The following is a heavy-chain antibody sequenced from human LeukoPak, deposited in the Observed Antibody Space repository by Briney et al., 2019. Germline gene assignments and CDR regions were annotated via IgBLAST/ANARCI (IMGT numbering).Heavy chain of an antibody. CDR3: VSPRGLSYGYFDY. D-gene: IGHD5-18*01. CDR2: IYYSKNT. Sequence: SETLSLTCTVSGGSISSSSAYWGWIRQPPGKGLEWIGGIYYSKNTYYNPSLKSRVTISADTSKNQFSLTLGSVSATDTAVYYCVSPRGLSYGYFDYWGQGTLVTVSS. CDR1: GGSISSSSAY. V-gene: IGHV4-39*01. J-gene: IGHJ4*02.